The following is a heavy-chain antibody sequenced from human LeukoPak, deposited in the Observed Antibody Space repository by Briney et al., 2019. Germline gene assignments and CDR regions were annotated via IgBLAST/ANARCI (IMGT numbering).Heavy chain of an antibody. D-gene: IGHD6-13*01. Sequence: SETLSLTCTVSGGSISSGGYSWSWLRQPPGKGLEWIGYIYHSGSTYYNPSLKSRVTISVDRSKNQFSLKLSSVTAADTAVYYCARDRSIPAAGGDYYYYGMDVWGQGNTVTVSS. J-gene: IGHJ6*02. V-gene: IGHV4-30-2*01. CDR2: IYHSGST. CDR1: GGSISSGGYS. CDR3: ARDRSIPAAGGDYYYYGMDV.